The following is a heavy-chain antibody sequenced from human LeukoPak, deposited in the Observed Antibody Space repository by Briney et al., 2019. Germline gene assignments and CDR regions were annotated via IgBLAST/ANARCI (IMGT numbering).Heavy chain of an antibody. CDR2: ISSMGSTI. V-gene: IGHV3-21*04. D-gene: IGHD3-22*01. CDR1: GFILSSYR. Sequence: GGSLSLSCPAFGFILSSYRMNWVRQAHGKGLEWVSSISSMGSTIYYADTVKGRFTISRDNAKNSLYLQMNSLRAEDTAVYYCARGGTYYYDSSGSDAFDIWGQGTMVTVSS. J-gene: IGHJ3*02. CDR3: ARGGTYYYDSSGSDAFDI.